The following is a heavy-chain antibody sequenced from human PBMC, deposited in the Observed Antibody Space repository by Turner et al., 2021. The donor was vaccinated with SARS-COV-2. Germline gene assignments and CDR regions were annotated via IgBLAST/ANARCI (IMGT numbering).Heavy chain of an antibody. CDR2: ISYDGSNK. CDR1: GFTFSSYA. D-gene: IGHD2-15*01. Sequence: QVQLLESGGGVVEPGRSLRLSGAASGFTFSSYAMHWVRQAPGKGLEWFALISYDGSNKYYADSVKGRFSISRDDSKNTLYLQMNSLRAEDTAVYYCARSRGGSYYYGMDVWGQGTTVTVSS. V-gene: IGHV3-30-3*01. J-gene: IGHJ6*02. CDR3: ARSRGGSYYYGMDV.